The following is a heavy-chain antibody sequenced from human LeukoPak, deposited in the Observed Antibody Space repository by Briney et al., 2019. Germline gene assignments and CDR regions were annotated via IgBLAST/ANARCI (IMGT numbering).Heavy chain of an antibody. CDR1: GGSISSYC. J-gene: IGHJ4*02. CDR2: IYYSGST. CDR3: AGVNYYDSSDQLDY. V-gene: IGHV4-59*06. D-gene: IGHD3-22*01. Sequence: SETLSLTCTVSGGSISSYCWGWLRQPPGKGLEWFGYIYYSGSTYYNPSLKSRATISVDTSKNQFSLKLSSVTAADTAVYYCAGVNYYDSSDQLDYWGQGTLVTVSS.